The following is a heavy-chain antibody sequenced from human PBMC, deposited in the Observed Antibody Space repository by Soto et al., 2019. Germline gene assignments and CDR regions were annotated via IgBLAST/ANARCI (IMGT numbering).Heavy chain of an antibody. D-gene: IGHD3-16*01. CDR3: ARGHNLGGSTFEI. CDR2: IYYSGST. J-gene: IGHJ3*02. Sequence: SETLSLTCTVSGGSIFSHYWGWIRQPPGKGLEYIGYIYYSGSTNYNASLKSRVTISVDMSREQFSLKLTSVTAADTAVYYCARGHNLGGSTFEIWGQGTSVTVSS. V-gene: IGHV4-59*11. CDR1: GGSIFSHY.